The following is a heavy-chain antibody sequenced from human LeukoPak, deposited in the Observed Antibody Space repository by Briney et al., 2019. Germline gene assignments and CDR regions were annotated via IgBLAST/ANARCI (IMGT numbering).Heavy chain of an antibody. CDR3: ARRAANYYGMDV. CDR2: IYTSGRT. D-gene: IGHD6-13*01. CDR1: GGSINSYY. V-gene: IGHV4-4*07. Sequence: SETLSLTCTVSGGSINSYYWSWIRQSAEKGLEWIGHIYTSGRTNYNPSLKSRVTMSADTSKNQFSLKLSFVTAADTAVYYCARRAANYYGMDVWGQGTTVTVSS. J-gene: IGHJ6*02.